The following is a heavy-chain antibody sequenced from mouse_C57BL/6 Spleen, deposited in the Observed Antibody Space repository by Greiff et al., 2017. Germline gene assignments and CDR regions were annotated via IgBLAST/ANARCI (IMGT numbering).Heavy chain of an antibody. Sequence: VQLKQSGPELVKPGASVKISCKASGYSFTGYYMNWVKQSPEKSLEWIGEINPSTGGTTYNQKFKAKATLTVDKSSSTAYMQLKSLTSEDSAVYYCARWPNWDEGFAYWGQGTLVTVSA. CDR1: GYSFTGYY. CDR2: INPSTGGT. D-gene: IGHD4-1*01. CDR3: ARWPNWDEGFAY. V-gene: IGHV1-42*01. J-gene: IGHJ3*01.